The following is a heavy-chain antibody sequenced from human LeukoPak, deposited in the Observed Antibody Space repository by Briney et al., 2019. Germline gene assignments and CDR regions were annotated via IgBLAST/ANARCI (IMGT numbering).Heavy chain of an antibody. J-gene: IGHJ4*02. V-gene: IGHV3-23*01. CDR1: GFTFSSYA. CDR3: ANSGFSYYYDSSGGYYFDY. Sequence: GGSLRLSCAASGFTFSSYAMSWVRQAPGKGLEWVSAISGSGGSTYYADSVKGRSSISRDNSKNTLYLQMNSLRAEDTAVYYCANSGFSYYYDSSGGYYFDYWGQGTLVTVSS. D-gene: IGHD3-22*01. CDR2: ISGSGGST.